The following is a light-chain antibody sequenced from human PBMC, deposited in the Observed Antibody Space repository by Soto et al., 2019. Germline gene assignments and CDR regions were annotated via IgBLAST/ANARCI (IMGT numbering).Light chain of an antibody. Sequence: DIPMTQSPSTLSASVGDRVTITCRASQSISSWLAWYQQKPGKAPKLLIYKASSLESGVPSRFSGSGSGTEFTLTISSLHPDDFAPYYCQQYNSYLWTFGQGTKVEIK. V-gene: IGKV1-5*03. J-gene: IGKJ1*01. CDR1: QSISSW. CDR3: QQYNSYLWT. CDR2: KAS.